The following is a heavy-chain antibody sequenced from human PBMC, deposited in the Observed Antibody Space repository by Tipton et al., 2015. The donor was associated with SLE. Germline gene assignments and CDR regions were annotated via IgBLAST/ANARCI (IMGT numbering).Heavy chain of an antibody. CDR3: ARDGDGGSGSYDAFDI. V-gene: IGHV4-59*11. CDR1: GGSISSHY. J-gene: IGHJ3*02. D-gene: IGHD3-10*01. CDR2: IYYSGST. Sequence: TLSLTCTVSGGSISSHYWSWLRQPPGKGLEWIGYIYYSGSTNYNPSLKSRVTISVDTSKNQFSLKLSSVTAADTAVYYCARDGDGGSGSYDAFDIWGQGTMVTVSS.